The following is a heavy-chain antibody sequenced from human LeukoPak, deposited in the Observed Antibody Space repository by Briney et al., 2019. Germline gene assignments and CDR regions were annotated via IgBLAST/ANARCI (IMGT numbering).Heavy chain of an antibody. V-gene: IGHV3-33*01. Sequence: PGGSLRLSCAASGFTFSGYGMHWVRQAPGKGLEWVAIIWYDGSNKYYAASVKGRFTISRDNSKNTLYLQMNSLRAEDTAVYYCARAGATVTLDCYYGMDVWGQGTTVTVS. CDR1: GFTFSGYG. D-gene: IGHD4-11*01. CDR3: ARAGATVTLDCYYGMDV. CDR2: IWYDGSNK. J-gene: IGHJ6*02.